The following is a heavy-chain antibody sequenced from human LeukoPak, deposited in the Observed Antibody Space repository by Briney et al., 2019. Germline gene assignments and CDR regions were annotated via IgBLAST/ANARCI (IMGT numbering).Heavy chain of an antibody. CDR2: ISSSSSTI. CDR3: ARDFLEDSY. CDR1: GFTFSSYS. D-gene: IGHD3-3*01. J-gene: IGHJ4*02. V-gene: IGHV3-48*01. Sequence: GGSLRLSCAASGFTFSSYSMNWVRQAPGKGLEWLSYISSSSSTIYYADSVKGRFTISRDNARNSLYLQMNSLRAEDTAVYYCARDFLEDSYWGQGTLVTVSS.